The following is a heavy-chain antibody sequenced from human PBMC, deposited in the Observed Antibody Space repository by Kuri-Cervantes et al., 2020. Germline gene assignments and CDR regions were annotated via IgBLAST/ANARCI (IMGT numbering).Heavy chain of an antibody. J-gene: IGHJ6*03. D-gene: IGHD2-8*01. V-gene: IGHV4-34*01. CDR1: GVSFNYYY. CDR3: AREYGCSSGVCFGDYYYYYMDV. Sequence: SETLSLTCAVYGVSFNYYYWSWIRQPPGKGLEWIGEINHSGGTNYNPSLKSRVTISMDTSKNQFSLKLSSVTAADTAVYYCAREYGCSSGVCFGDYYYYYMDVWGKGTTVTVSS. CDR2: INHSGGT.